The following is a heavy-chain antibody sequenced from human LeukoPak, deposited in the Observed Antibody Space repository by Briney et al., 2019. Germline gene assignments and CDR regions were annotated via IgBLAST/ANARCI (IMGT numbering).Heavy chain of an antibody. CDR3: ARVTYYYGSGSYYYFDY. D-gene: IGHD3-10*01. V-gene: IGHV4-39*07. J-gene: IGHJ4*02. CDR2: IYYSGST. Sequence: SETLSLTCTVSGGSISSSSYYWGWIRQPPGKGLEWIGSIYYSGSTYYNPSLKSRVTISVDKSKNQFSLKLSSVTAADTAVYYCARVTYYYGSGSYYYFDYWGQGTLVTVSS. CDR1: GGSISSSSYY.